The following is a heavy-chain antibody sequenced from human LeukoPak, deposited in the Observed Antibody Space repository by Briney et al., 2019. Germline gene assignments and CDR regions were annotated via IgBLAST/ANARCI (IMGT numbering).Heavy chain of an antibody. Sequence: PGGSLRLSCAAFGFTFSRHDMHWVRQTPGRGVEWVGAVSSDGTSEKYGDSVKGRFTISRDNSKSTLYLQMNSLRVEDTAVYYCARALSSHGSEKDNWFDPWGQGNLVTVSS. V-gene: IGHV3-30*04. CDR3: ARALSSHGSEKDNWFDP. J-gene: IGHJ5*02. CDR2: VSSDGTSE. CDR1: GFTFSRHD.